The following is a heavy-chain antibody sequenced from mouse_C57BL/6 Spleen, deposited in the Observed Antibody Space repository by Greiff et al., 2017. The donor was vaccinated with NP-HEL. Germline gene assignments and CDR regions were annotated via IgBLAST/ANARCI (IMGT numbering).Heavy chain of an antibody. V-gene: IGHV1-18*01. J-gene: IGHJ3*01. CDR3: ARSFYYGRRSFAY. CDR2: INPNNGGT. D-gene: IGHD1-1*01. CDR1: GYTFTDYN. Sequence: EVQLQQSGPELVKPGASVKIPCKASGYTFTDYNMDWVKQSHGKSLEWIGDINPNNGGTIYNQKFKGKATLTVDKSSSTAYMELRSLTSEDTAVYYCARSFYYGRRSFAYWGQGTLVTVSA.